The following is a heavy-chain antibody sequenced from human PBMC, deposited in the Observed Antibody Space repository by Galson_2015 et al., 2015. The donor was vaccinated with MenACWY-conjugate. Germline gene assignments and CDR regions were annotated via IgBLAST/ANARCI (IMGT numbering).Heavy chain of an antibody. CDR3: ARRTTVRRVVTELAFDI. D-gene: IGHD3-10*01. J-gene: IGHJ3*02. CDR2: IYPDDSET. V-gene: IGHV5-51*01. CDR1: GYSFSSHF. Sequence: QSGAEVKKPGESLKISCKGSGYSFSSHFIGWVRQVPGKGLEWMGIIYPDDSETRYSPSFQGQVTISADKSISAAYLQWSSLKASDTAMYYCARRTTVRRVVTELAFDIWGQGTMVTVSS.